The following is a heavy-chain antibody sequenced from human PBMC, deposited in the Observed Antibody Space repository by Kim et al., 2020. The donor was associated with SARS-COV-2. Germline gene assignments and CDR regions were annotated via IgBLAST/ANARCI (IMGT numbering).Heavy chain of an antibody. Sequence: ASVKVSCKASGYTFTSYGISWVRQAPGQGLEWMGWISAYNGNTNYAQKLQGRVTMTTDTSTSTAYMELRSLRSDDTAVYYCARDDIVATIRPNFFDYWGQGTLVTVSS. V-gene: IGHV1-18*01. CDR3: ARDDIVATIRPNFFDY. J-gene: IGHJ4*02. D-gene: IGHD5-12*01. CDR2: ISAYNGNT. CDR1: GYTFTSYG.